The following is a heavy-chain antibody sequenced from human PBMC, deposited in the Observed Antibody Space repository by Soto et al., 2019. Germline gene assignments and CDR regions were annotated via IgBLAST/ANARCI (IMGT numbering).Heavy chain of an antibody. Sequence: LILSCAASGLPFSIYVRSWVRQAPGKGLEWVSGISGGGSNTFYADYVKGRFTISRDNSKNTLLLQMNSLGAEDTAVYYCAKDSNKYSSSLRGRYFDYWGQGIGVTVSS. V-gene: IGHV3-23*01. CDR1: GLPFSIYV. CDR3: AKDSNKYSSSLRGRYFDY. J-gene: IGHJ4*02. D-gene: IGHD4-4*01. CDR2: ISGGGSNT.